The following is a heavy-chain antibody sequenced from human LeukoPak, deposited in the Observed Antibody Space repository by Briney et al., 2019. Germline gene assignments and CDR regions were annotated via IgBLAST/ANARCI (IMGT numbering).Heavy chain of an antibody. CDR1: GGSFSGYY. V-gene: IGHV4-34*01. D-gene: IGHD3-22*01. Sequence: SETLSLTCAVYGGSFSGYYWSWIRQPPGKGLEWIGEINHSGSTNYNPSLKSRVTISVDTSKNQFSLKLSSVTAADTAVYYCARGGGITTIVVVTAPFDYWGQGTLVTVSS. CDR3: ARGGGITTIVVVTAPFDY. CDR2: INHSGST. J-gene: IGHJ4*02.